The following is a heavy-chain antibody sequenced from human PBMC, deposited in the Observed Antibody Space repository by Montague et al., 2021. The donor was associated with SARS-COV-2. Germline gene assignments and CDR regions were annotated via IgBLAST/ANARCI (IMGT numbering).Heavy chain of an antibody. CDR3: ARAYSGSYFAAFDI. V-gene: IGHV3-30-3*01. CDR1: GFTSSSYA. CDR2: ISYDGSNK. D-gene: IGHD1-26*01. Sequence: SLRLSCAASGFTSSSYAMHWVRQAPGKGLEWVAVISYDGSNKYYADSVKGRFTISRDNSKNTLYLQMNSLRAEDTAVYYCARAYSGSYFAAFDIWGQGTMVTVSS. J-gene: IGHJ3*02.